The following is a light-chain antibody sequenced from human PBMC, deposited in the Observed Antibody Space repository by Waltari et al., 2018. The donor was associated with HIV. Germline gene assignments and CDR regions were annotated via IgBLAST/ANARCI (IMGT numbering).Light chain of an antibody. Sequence: DIQMTESPSSLSASVGARVTITCRASHTISSYLNWYQQKLGKAPKLLIYGASSLQSGIPSRFSGSGSGTGFTLTISSLQPEDFATYYCQQSFSTPWTLGQGTKVEIK. CDR3: QQSFSTPWT. V-gene: IGKV1-39*01. J-gene: IGKJ1*01. CDR2: GAS. CDR1: HTISSY.